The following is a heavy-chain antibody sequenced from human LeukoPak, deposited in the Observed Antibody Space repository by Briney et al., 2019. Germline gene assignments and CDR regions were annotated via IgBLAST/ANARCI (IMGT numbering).Heavy chain of an antibody. CDR3: ARRRGLPIDI. V-gene: IGHV4-61*02. J-gene: IGHJ3*02. CDR2: IYTSGST. D-gene: IGHD2-21*01. Sequence: SETLSLTCAVSGGSISSGSYYWSWIRQPAGKGLEWIGSIYTSGSTNYNPSLKSRVTMSVDTSKNQFSLKLSSVTAAAAAVYFWARRRGLPIDIWGQGTMVTVSS. CDR1: GGSISSGSYY.